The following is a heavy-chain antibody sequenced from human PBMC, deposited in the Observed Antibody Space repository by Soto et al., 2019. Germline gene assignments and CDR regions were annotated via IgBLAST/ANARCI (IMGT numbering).Heavy chain of an antibody. V-gene: IGHV3-33*01. J-gene: IGHJ5*02. CDR1: GLIFSSSG. Sequence: QSQLADSGGGVAQPGRSLRLSCAASGLIFSSSGMHWVRQAPGKGLEWVAMIWYDGSNEYYADSVKGRFTISRDNSKNTLSLQMNSLRVEDTAVYYCARDKGTTCLDTWGQGILVTVSS. D-gene: IGHD1-7*01. CDR3: ARDKGTTCLDT. CDR2: IWYDGSNE.